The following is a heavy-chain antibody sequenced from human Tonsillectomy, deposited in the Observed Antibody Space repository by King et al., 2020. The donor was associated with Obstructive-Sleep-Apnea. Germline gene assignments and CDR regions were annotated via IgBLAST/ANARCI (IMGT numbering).Heavy chain of an antibody. Sequence: VQLVESGGGVVQPGRSLRLSCAASGFTFSSYAMHWVRQAPGKGLEWVAVISYDGSNKYYADSVKGRFTISRDNSKNTLYLQMNSLRAEDTAVYYRAREDYGSGAAHGMDVWGQGTTVTVSS. D-gene: IGHD3-10*01. CDR3: AREDYGSGAAHGMDV. J-gene: IGHJ6*02. CDR2: ISYDGSNK. CDR1: GFTFSSYA. V-gene: IGHV3-30*04.